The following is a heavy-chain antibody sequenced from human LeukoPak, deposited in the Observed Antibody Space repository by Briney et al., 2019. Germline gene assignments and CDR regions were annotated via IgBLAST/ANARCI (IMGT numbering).Heavy chain of an antibody. V-gene: IGHV3-74*01. CDR2: IKDDGTT. CDR1: GFTFSSRL. D-gene: IGHD3-22*01. J-gene: IGHJ4*02. Sequence: GGSLRLSCAVSGFTFSSRLMHWVRHAPGKGLVWVALIKDDGTTNYADSVRGRFTASRDDAKNTVYLQMSSLRADDTAVYYCHPLSYVSNWGQGTLVTVSA. CDR3: HPLSYVSN.